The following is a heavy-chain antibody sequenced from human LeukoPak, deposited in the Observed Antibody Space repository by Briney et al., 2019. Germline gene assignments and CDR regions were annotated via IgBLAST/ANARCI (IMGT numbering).Heavy chain of an antibody. Sequence: ASVKASCKASGYTFTSYDINWVRKATGQGLEWMGWMNPNSGNTGYAQKFQGRVTMTRNTSISTAYMELSSLRSEDTAVYYCARGGIVVVPAALYYYYYGMDVWGQGTTVTVSS. J-gene: IGHJ6*02. CDR3: ARGGIVVVPAALYYYYYGMDV. CDR2: MNPNSGNT. CDR1: GYTFTSYD. V-gene: IGHV1-8*01. D-gene: IGHD2-2*01.